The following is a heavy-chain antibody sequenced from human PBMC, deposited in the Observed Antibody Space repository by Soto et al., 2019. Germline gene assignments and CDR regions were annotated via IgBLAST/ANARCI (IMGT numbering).Heavy chain of an antibody. CDR3: ARVPDY. D-gene: IGHD2-2*01. CDR1: GGSFSGYY. Sequence: PXXTLALTCAVYGGSFSGYYWTWIRQPPGXXXXXIXXXKHXXSKXXXXXXXSXXXXXXXTYKNKFSMKLTSVTAADTAVYYCARVPDYWGQGIMVTVYS. CDR2: XKHXXSK. V-gene: IGHV4-34*01. J-gene: IGHJ4*02.